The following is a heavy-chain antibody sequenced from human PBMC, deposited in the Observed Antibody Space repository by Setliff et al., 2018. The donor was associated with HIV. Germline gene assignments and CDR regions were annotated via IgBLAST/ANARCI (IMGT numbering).Heavy chain of an antibody. CDR3: ARRDGRSMNSFQI. D-gene: IGHD6-13*01. J-gene: IGHJ3*01. Sequence: GESLKISCKAVDYTFTTYWIGWVRQMPGEGLEWMGIIYPDDSNIRYNPSFQSQVTISADKSITTAYLEIHNLKASDTATYYCARRDGRSMNSFQIWGPGTMVTVSS. CDR2: IYPDDSNI. CDR1: DYTFTTYW. V-gene: IGHV5-51*01.